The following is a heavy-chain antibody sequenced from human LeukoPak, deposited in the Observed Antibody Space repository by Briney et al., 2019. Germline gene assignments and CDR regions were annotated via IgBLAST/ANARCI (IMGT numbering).Heavy chain of an antibody. CDR2: ISAYNGNT. D-gene: IGHD3-22*01. J-gene: IGHJ4*02. Sequence: GASVKVSCKASGYTFTSYGISWVRQAPGQGLEWMGWISAYNGNTNYAQKLQGRVTMTTDTSTSTAYMELRSLRSDDTAVYYCARESSGYYSSLFDYWGQGTLVTVSS. CDR1: GYTFTSYG. V-gene: IGHV1-18*01. CDR3: ARESSGYYSSLFDY.